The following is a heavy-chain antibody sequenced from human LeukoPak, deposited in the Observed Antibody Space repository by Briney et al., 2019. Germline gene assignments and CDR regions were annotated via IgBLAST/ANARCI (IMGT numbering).Heavy chain of an antibody. D-gene: IGHD1-1*01. Sequence: GGSLRLSCAASGFTFSTYNMNWVRQAPGKGLEWVSFISGSGVTTNYADSVKGRFTISRDNSKNTLYLQMNSLRAEDTAVYYCAKGRVRQFDPFDYWGQGTLVTVSS. CDR1: GFTFSTYN. CDR2: ISGSGVTT. CDR3: AKGRVRQFDPFDY. J-gene: IGHJ4*02. V-gene: IGHV3-23*01.